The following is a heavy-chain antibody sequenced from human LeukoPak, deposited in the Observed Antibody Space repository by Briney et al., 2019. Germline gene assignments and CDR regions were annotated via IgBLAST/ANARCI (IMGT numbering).Heavy chain of an antibody. CDR3: AMAFFNSGFGY. CDR1: GYTFTCYY. CDR2: INPNSGGT. D-gene: IGHD3-3*02. J-gene: IGHJ4*02. Sequence: ASVKVSYKASGYTFTCYYVQGLRQAPGQGGTGRGWINPNSGGTDYAQQYHGIVTFTRDTSISTAYIELSSLTSADSAVYYCAMAFFNSGFGYWGQGTLVTVSS. V-gene: IGHV1-2*02.